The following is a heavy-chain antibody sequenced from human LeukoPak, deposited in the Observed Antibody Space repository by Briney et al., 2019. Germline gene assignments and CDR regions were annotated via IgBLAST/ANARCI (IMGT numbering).Heavy chain of an antibody. CDR1: GFTFSIYA. CDR3: AKDKRYCSSTSCPSVQYNWFDP. J-gene: IGHJ5*02. D-gene: IGHD2-2*01. CDR2: LSGSGGST. Sequence: GGSLRLSCAASGFTFSIYAMSWVRQAPGKGLELVSALSGSGGSTYYADSVKGRFTISRDNSKNTLYLQMNSLRAEDTAVYYCAKDKRYCSSTSCPSVQYNWFDPWGQGTLVTVSS. V-gene: IGHV3-23*01.